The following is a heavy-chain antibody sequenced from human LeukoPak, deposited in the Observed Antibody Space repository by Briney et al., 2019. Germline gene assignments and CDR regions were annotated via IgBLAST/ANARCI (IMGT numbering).Heavy chain of an antibody. D-gene: IGHD1-1*01. Sequence: GGSLRLSCAASGFTFSSYEMNWVRQAPGKGLEWVSYISSSGSTIYYADSVKGRFTISRDNAKNSLYLQMHSLTAEDTAAYYCAGAKTKPYDAFDIWGQGTMVTVSS. CDR3: AGAKTKPYDAFDI. J-gene: IGHJ3*02. CDR1: GFTFSSYE. CDR2: ISSSGSTI. V-gene: IGHV3-48*03.